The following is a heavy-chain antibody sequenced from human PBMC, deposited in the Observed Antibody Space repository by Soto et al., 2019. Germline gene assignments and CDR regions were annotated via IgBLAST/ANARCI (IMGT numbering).Heavy chain of an antibody. V-gene: IGHV5-10-1*01. J-gene: IGHJ6*02. D-gene: IGHD2-15*01. CDR2: IDPSDSYT. CDR1: GYSFTSYW. Sequence: EVQLVQSGAEVKKPGESLRISCKGSGYSFTSYWISWVRQMPGKGLEWMGRIDPSDSYTNYSPSFQGHVTISADKSISTAYLQWSSLKASDTAMYYCARVARAARRWYYGMAVWGQGTTVTVSS. CDR3: ARVARAARRWYYGMAV.